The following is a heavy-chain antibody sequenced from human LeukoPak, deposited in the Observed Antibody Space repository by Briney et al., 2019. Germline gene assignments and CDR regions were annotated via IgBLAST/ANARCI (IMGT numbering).Heavy chain of an antibody. D-gene: IGHD6-13*01. V-gene: IGHV4-39*01. CDR2: IYYSGRT. Sequence: PSETLSLTCTVSGVSISSTSYYWGWVRQPPGKGLEWIGSIYYSGRTYYNPSLKSRVTTSVDTAKNQFSLRLSSVTAAHTAVYYCAGSPRIAAARRASYFQHWGQGTLVTVSS. CDR3: AGSPRIAAARRASYFQH. CDR1: GVSISSTSYY. J-gene: IGHJ1*01.